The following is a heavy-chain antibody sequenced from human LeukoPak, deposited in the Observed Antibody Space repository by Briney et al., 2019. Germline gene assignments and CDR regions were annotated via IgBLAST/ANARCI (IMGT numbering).Heavy chain of an antibody. V-gene: IGHV3-30*02. CDR3: AKTDYDFWSGYYKGGYFDY. D-gene: IGHD3-3*01. Sequence: GGSLRLSCAASGFTFSSYGMHWVRQAPGKGLEWVAFIRYDGSNKYYADSVKGRFTISRDNSKNTLYLQMNSLRAEDTAVYYCAKTDYDFWSGYYKGGYFDYWGQGTLVTVSS. J-gene: IGHJ4*02. CDR2: IRYDGSNK. CDR1: GFTFSSYG.